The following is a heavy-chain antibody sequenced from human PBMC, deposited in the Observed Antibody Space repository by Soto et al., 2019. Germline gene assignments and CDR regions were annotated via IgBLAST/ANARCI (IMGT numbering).Heavy chain of an antibody. CDR1: GCTFSNFG. D-gene: IGHD1-26*01. V-gene: IGHV3-30*18. CDR2: ISTDGSNK. J-gene: IGHJ4*02. CDR3: AKDSDDKWELLD. Sequence: QVQLVESGGGVVQPGRSLRLSCAASGCTFSNFGLHWVRQAPGKGLEWVALISTDGSNKDYTDSEKGRFTISRDNSENKLYLQMNRLRTEDTGMYYCAKDSDDKWELLDWGQGTLVTVSS.